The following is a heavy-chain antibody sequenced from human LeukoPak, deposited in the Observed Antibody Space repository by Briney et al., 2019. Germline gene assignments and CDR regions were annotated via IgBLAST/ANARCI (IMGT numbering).Heavy chain of an antibody. Sequence: GASVKVSCKASGYTFTSYGISWVRQAPGQGLEWMGWISAYNGDTNYAQRLQGRVTMTTDTSTSTAYMELRSLRSDDTAVYYCARGLQENLAWLQAFSAFDIWGQGTVVSVSS. V-gene: IGHV1-18*01. CDR3: ARGLQENLAWLQAFSAFDI. CDR1: GYTFTSYG. J-gene: IGHJ3*02. D-gene: IGHD6-19*01. CDR2: ISAYNGDT.